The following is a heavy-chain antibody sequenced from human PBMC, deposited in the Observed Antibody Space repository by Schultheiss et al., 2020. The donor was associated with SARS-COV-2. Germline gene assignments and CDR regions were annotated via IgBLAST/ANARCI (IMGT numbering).Heavy chain of an antibody. CDR1: GFSFSGPG. J-gene: IGHJ5*02. V-gene: IGHV3-73*01. CDR2: IRSKARNYAT. Sequence: GESLKISCVTSGFSFSGPGIYWVRQASGKGLEWVGRIRSKARNYATTYAASVKGRFIISRDESRNTSYLQMNSLKIEDTAVYYCTRNSTSSGWFDPWGQGTLVTVSS. CDR3: TRNSTSSGWFDP. D-gene: IGHD5-18*01.